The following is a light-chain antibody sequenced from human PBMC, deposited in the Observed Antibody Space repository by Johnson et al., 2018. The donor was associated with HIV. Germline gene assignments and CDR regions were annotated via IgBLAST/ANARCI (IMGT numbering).Light chain of an antibody. CDR2: ENN. V-gene: IGLV1-51*02. Sequence: QSVLTQPPSVSAAPGQKVTISCSGSSSNIGNNYVSWYQQLPGTAPKLLIYENNKRPSGIPDRFSGPKSGTSATLGITGLQTGDEADYYCGTWDSSLSAAVVGTGTKVTIL. J-gene: IGLJ1*01. CDR1: SSNIGNNY. CDR3: GTWDSSLSAAV.